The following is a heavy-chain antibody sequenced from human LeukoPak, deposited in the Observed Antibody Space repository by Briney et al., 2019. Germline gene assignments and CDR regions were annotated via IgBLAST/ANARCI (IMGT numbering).Heavy chain of an antibody. CDR1: GGSISSYY. J-gene: IGHJ4*02. V-gene: IGHV4-59*01. D-gene: IGHD6-13*01. CDR2: IYYSGST. Sequence: SETLSLTCTVSGGSISSYYWSWIRQPPGKGLEWIGYIYYSGSTNYNPSLKSRVTISVDTSKNQSSLKLSSVTAADTAVYYCARDGSGYSSSWLYYWGQGTLVTVSS. CDR3: ARDGSGYSSSWLYY.